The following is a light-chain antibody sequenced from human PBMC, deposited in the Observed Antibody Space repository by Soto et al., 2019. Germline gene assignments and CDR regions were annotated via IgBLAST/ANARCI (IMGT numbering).Light chain of an antibody. CDR1: SSDVGGSNF. J-gene: IGLJ1*01. CDR3: CSIAVSHTWV. CDR2: DVN. V-gene: IGLV2-11*01. Sequence: QSALTQPRSVSGSPGQSVTISCTGTSSDVGGSNFVSWYQQHPGKAPKLMIYDVNKWPSGVPDRFSGSKSGNTASLTISGLQAEDEADYYCCSIAVSHTWVFGGGTKVTVL.